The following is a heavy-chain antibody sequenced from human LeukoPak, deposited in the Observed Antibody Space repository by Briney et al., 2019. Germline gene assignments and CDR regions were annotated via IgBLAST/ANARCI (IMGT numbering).Heavy chain of an antibody. CDR3: ARARVGRTHGRAFDI. V-gene: IGHV1-18*04. Sequence: GASVKVSCKASGYTFTGYYMHWVRQAPGQGLEWMGWISAYNGNTNYAQKLQGRVTMTTDTSTSTAYMELRSLRSDDAAVYYCARARVGRTHGRAFDIWGQGTMVTVSS. J-gene: IGHJ3*02. CDR2: ISAYNGNT. D-gene: IGHD2-2*01. CDR1: GYTFTGYY.